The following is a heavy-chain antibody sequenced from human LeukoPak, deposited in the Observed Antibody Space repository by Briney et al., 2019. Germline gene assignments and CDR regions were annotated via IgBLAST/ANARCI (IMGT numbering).Heavy chain of an antibody. D-gene: IGHD6-6*01. Sequence: SETLSLTCTVSGGSINSSSYFWGWIRQPPGKGLEWIGNIYYSGSTYYNPSLKSRVTISVDTSKNQFSLKLTSVTAADTAVYYCARQGGSIAARVGYWGQGTLVTVSS. CDR1: GGSINSSSYF. CDR2: IYYSGST. J-gene: IGHJ4*02. V-gene: IGHV4-39*01. CDR3: ARQGGSIAARVGY.